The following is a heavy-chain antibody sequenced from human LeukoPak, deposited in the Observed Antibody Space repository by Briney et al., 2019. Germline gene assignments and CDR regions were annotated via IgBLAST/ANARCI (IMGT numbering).Heavy chain of an antibody. CDR2: IIPIFGTA. CDR3: ARSGGYDSSGYEYYYYYYYMDV. J-gene: IGHJ6*03. D-gene: IGHD3-22*01. V-gene: IGHV1-69*06. Sequence: ASVKVSCKASGGTFSSYAISWVRQAPGQGLEWMGGIIPIFGTANYAQKFQGRVTITADKSTSTAYMELSSLRSEDTAVYYCARSGGYDSSGYEYYYYYYYMDVWGKGTTVTVSS. CDR1: GGTFSSYA.